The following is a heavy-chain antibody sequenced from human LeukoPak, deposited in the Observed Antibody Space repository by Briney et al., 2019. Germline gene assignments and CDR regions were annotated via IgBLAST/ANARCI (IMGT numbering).Heavy chain of an antibody. J-gene: IGHJ4*02. CDR2: IWYDGSNK. CDR1: GFTFSSYD. CDR3: AREGSGSYSKYFDY. V-gene: IGHV3-33*08. Sequence: GGSLRLSCAASGFTFSSYDMHWVRQAPGKGLEWVAVIWYDGSNKYYADSVKGRFTISRDNSKNTLYLQMNSLRAEDTAVYYCAREGSGSYSKYFDYWGQGTLVTVSS. D-gene: IGHD1-26*01.